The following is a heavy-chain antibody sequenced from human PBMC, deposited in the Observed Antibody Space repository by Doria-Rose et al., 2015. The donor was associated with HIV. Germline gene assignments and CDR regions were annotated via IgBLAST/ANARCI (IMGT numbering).Heavy chain of an antibody. D-gene: IGHD6-13*01. V-gene: IGHV2-26*01. Sequence: TLKESGPVLVKPTETLTLTCTVSGVSLSSPGMGVSWIRQPPGKALEWLANNFSDDERSYNTSLKSRLTISRGTSKSQVVLTMTDMDPVDTATYYCARIKSSRWYHKYYFDFWGQGTLVIVSA. CDR3: ARIKSSRWYHKYYFDF. J-gene: IGHJ4*02. CDR2: NFSDDER. CDR1: GVSLSSPGMG.